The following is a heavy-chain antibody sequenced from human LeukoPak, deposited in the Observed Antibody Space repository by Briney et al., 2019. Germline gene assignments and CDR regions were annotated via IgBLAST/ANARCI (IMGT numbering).Heavy chain of an antibody. D-gene: IGHD3-9*01. CDR1: GFTFSSYA. CDR2: ISGSGGST. Sequence: GGSLRLSCAASGFTFSSYAMSWVRQAPGKGLEWVSAISGSGGSTYYADSVKGRFTISRDNSKNTLYLQMNSLRAEDTAVYYCAKERILTGYSSHDAFDIWGQGTMVTVSS. V-gene: IGHV3-23*01. J-gene: IGHJ3*02. CDR3: AKERILTGYSSHDAFDI.